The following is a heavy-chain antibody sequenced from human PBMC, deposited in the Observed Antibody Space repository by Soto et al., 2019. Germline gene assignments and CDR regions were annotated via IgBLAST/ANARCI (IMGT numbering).Heavy chain of an antibody. CDR3: ARDFHNTARDY. Sequence: QVQLVQSGAEVKKPGASVKVSCKASGYTFTSYYMHWVRQAPGQGLEWMGIINPSGGSTSYAQKFQGRVPMTRDTSTSTVYIELSSLRSEDTAVYYCARDFHNTARDYRGQGTLVTVSS. CDR1: GYTFTSYY. CDR2: INPSGGST. J-gene: IGHJ4*02. V-gene: IGHV1-46*01. D-gene: IGHD5-18*01.